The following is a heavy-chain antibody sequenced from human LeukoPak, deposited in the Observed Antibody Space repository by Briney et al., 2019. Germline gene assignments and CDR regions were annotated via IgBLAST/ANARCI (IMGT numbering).Heavy chain of an antibody. CDR3: ARHVIYGSSGYHRFDY. Sequence: QPGGSLRLSCAASGFTFGSYWMHWVRQAPGKGLEWLSYISSSGSVIYYADSVKGRFTISRDNAKNSLYLQMNSLRAEDTAVYYCARHVIYGSSGYHRFDYWGQGTLVTVSS. D-gene: IGHD3-22*01. V-gene: IGHV3-48*04. CDR2: ISSSGSVI. CDR1: GFTFGSYW. J-gene: IGHJ4*02.